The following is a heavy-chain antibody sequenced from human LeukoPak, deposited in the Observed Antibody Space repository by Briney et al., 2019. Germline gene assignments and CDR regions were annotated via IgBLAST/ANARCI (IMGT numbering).Heavy chain of an antibody. J-gene: IGHJ5*02. D-gene: IGHD3-3*01. CDR3: ARSGITIFGVKPPGGFDP. Sequence: SEPLSLPCAVSGGSISSSSYYWGWIRQPPGTGPKWPGSIYYSGSTYYNPSLKSRVTISVDTSKNQFSLKLSSVPAADTAVYYCARSGITIFGVKPPGGFDPWGQGTLVTVSS. V-gene: IGHV4-39*01. CDR1: GGSISSSSYY. CDR2: IYYSGST.